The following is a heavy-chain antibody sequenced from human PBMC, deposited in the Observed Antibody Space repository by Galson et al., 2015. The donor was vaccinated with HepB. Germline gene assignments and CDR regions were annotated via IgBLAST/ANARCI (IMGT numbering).Heavy chain of an antibody. Sequence: SVKVSCKASGGTFSSYAISWVRQAPGQGLEWMGGIIPIFGTANYAQKFQGRVTITADESTSTAYMELSSLRSEDTAVYYCARGRQYYYDSSGYYEDYWGQGTLVTVSS. D-gene: IGHD3-22*01. CDR2: IIPIFGTA. V-gene: IGHV1-69*13. J-gene: IGHJ4*02. CDR1: GGTFSSYA. CDR3: ARGRQYYYDSSGYYEDY.